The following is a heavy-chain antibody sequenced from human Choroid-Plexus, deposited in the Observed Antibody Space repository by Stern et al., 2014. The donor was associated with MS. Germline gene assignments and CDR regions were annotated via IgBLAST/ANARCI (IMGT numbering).Heavy chain of an antibody. Sequence: QVQLQESGPGLVRPSQTLSLTCTVSGGSITSGRYYWTWIRQTAGKGLEWIGRIYTSGGTNYNPSFESRITISMDTSSNHFSLQLSSVTVADTAVYFWARADYSGSGTPFHYWGQGTLVAV. D-gene: IGHD3-10*01. CDR1: GGSITSGRYY. CDR2: IYTSGGT. J-gene: IGHJ4*02. CDR3: ARADYSGSGTPFHY. V-gene: IGHV4-61*02.